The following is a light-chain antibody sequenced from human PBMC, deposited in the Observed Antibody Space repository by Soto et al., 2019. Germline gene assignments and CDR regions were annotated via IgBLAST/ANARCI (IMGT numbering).Light chain of an antibody. CDR1: QSVSSSY. Sequence: EIVLTQSPGTLSLSPGERATLSCRASQSVSSSYLAWYQQKPGQAPMLLIYGASSRATGIPDRFSGSGSGTDFTLTVTRLEPEDFAVYYCHQYASSSYTFAQGTKLEIK. V-gene: IGKV3-20*01. CDR3: HQYASSSYT. J-gene: IGKJ2*01. CDR2: GAS.